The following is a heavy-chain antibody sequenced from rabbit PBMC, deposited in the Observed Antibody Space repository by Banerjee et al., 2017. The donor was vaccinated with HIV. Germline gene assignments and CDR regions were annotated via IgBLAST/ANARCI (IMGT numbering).Heavy chain of an antibody. D-gene: IGHD1-1*01. CDR1: GFSFSNKYV. CDR3: ARWGSGWNLNL. CDR2: INTSSGST. Sequence: QSLEESGGDLVKPEGSLTLTCTASGFSFSNKYVMCWVRQAPGKGLEWIACINTSSGSTYYASWAKGRFTISKTSSTTVTLQMTSLTAADTATYFCARWGSGWNLNLWGQGTLVTVS. V-gene: IGHV1S40*01. J-gene: IGHJ4*01.